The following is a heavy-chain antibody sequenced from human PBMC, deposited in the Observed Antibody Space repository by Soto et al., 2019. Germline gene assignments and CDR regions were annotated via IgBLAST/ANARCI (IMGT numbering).Heavy chain of an antibody. J-gene: IGHJ4*02. CDR2: ISWNSGSI. CDR3: AKDMDYGSGSYFDY. Sequence: EVQPVESGGGLVQPGRSLRLSCAASGFTFDDYAKHWVRQAPGKGLEWVSGISWNSGSIGYADSVKGRFTISRDNAKNSLYLQMKILRAEDTALYYCAKDMDYGSGSYFDYRGQGTLVTVSS. CDR1: GFTFDDYA. V-gene: IGHV3-9*01. D-gene: IGHD3-10*01.